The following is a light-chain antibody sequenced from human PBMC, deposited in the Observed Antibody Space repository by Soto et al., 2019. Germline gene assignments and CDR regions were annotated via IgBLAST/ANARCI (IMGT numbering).Light chain of an antibody. J-gene: IGLJ1*01. Sequence: QSALTQPASVSGSPGQSIAISCTGTSSDVGGYKYVSWYQQYPGKAPKLMIYDVSNRPSGVSDRFSGSKSGNTASLTISGLQSEDEADYYCSSYTSSSSYVFGTETKLTVL. CDR1: SSDVGGYKY. CDR2: DVS. V-gene: IGLV2-14*01. CDR3: SSYTSSSSYV.